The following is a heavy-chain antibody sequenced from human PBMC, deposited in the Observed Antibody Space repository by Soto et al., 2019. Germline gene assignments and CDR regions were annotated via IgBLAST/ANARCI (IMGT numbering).Heavy chain of an antibody. V-gene: IGHV3-33*01. CDR2: IWSDGNKE. J-gene: IGHJ6*02. CDR1: GFPFWHYG. D-gene: IGHD6-19*01. Sequence: QVQLVESGGGVVQPGRSLRLSCVGSGFPFWHYGMHWVRQAPGKGLEWVAVIWSDGNKESYADSVKGRFAISRDNSKDTLYLEMNSLRGAATAVYFCARDRNGGWFHMDVWGQGTTVSVSS. CDR3: ARDRNGGWFHMDV.